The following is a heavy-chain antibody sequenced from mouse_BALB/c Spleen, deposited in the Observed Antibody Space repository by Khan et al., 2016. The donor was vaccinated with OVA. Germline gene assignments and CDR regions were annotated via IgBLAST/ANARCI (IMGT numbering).Heavy chain of an antibody. D-gene: IGHD1-1*01. CDR3: TRICGSDFDY. CDR2: INPHIGET. J-gene: IGHJ2*01. CDR1: GYSFTGYF. Sequence: EVQLQESGPELVKPGASVKISCKASGYSFTGYFMNWVMQSHGKRLEWIGRINPHIGETFYNQKFKGKATLTVDESSSTAHMELRSLASEDSAVYYCTRICGSDFDYWGQGTTLTVSS. V-gene: IGHV1-20*02.